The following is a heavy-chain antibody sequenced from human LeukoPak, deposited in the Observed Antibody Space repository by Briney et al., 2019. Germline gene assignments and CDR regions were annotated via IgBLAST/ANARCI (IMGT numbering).Heavy chain of an antibody. Sequence: PGGSLRLSCAASGFTFSNASMSWVRQAPGKGLEWVGRINSKTDGGTTDYAAPVKGRFTISRDDSKNTLYLHMNSLKTEDTAVYYCRGGVDSWGQGTLVTVSS. CDR1: GFTFSNAS. V-gene: IGHV3-15*01. D-gene: IGHD3-16*01. J-gene: IGHJ4*02. CDR3: RGGVDS. CDR2: INSKTDGGTT.